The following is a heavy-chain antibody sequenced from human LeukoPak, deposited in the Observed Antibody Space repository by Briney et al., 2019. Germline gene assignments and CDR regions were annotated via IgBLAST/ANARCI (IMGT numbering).Heavy chain of an antibody. Sequence: PGGSLRLSCAASGFTFSSYGMHWVRQAPGKGLEWVAVISYDGSNKYYADSVRGRFTISRENSKLTLYLQMNSLRAEDTAVYYCANGDYGDHWGAGYWGQGTLGTVSS. CDR3: ANGDYGDHWGAGY. V-gene: IGHV3-30*18. CDR1: GFTFSSYG. J-gene: IGHJ4*02. D-gene: IGHD4-17*01. CDR2: ISYDGSNK.